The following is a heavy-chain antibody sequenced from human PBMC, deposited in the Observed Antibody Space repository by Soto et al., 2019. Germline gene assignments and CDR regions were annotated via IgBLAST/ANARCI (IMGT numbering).Heavy chain of an antibody. CDR2: IWFDGSIK. D-gene: IGHD2-2*01. V-gene: IGHV3-33*01. Sequence: QRQLVESGGGVVQPGRSLRLSCAAPGFTFRSYGIHWVRQAPGKGVGWVALIWFDGSIKYYVDSVKGRFAVSRDNSKNTLYLQMNSLRVADTAVYSCARDRLVPYGYGMDVWGQGTTVTVSS. CDR3: ARDRLVPYGYGMDV. CDR1: GFTFRSYG. J-gene: IGHJ6*02.